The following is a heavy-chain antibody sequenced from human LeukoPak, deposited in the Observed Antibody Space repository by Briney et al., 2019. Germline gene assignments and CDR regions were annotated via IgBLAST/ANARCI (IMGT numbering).Heavy chain of an antibody. J-gene: IGHJ4*02. CDR3: ARGRDYDSSGYYYYFDY. Sequence: PSETLSLTCTVSGGSISSSSYYWGWIRQPPGKGLEWIGSIYYSGSTYYNPSLKSRVTISVDTSKNQFSLKLSSVTAADTAVYYCARGRDYDSSGYYYYFDYWGQGTLVTVSS. CDR1: GGSISSSSYY. D-gene: IGHD3-22*01. CDR2: IYYSGST. V-gene: IGHV4-39*07.